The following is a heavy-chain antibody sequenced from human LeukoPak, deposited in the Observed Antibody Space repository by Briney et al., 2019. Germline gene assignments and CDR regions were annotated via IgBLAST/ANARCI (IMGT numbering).Heavy chain of an antibody. CDR3: ARGIVVVPAVQAFFDY. D-gene: IGHD2-2*01. V-gene: IGHV4-59*01. J-gene: IGHJ4*01. CDR2: TYYSGST. Sequence: SETLSLTCTVSGGSISSYYWSWIRQPPGKGLEWIGYTYYSGSTNYNPSLKSRVTISVDTSKNQFSLKLSSVTAADTAVYYCARGIVVVPAVQAFFDYWGQGTLVTVSS. CDR1: GGSISSYY.